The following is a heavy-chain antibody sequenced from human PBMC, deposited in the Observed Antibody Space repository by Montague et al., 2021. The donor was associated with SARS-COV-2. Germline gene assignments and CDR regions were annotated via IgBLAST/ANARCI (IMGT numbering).Heavy chain of an antibody. Sequence: PALVKPTQTLTLTCTFSGFSPSTSGMCVSWIRQPPGKALEWLARIDWDDDTYYSTSLKTRLTISKDTSKKQVVLTMTNMDPVDTATYYCAQTRVDTAVAFDIWGQGTMVAVSS. CDR2: IDWDDDT. V-gene: IGHV2-70*11. CDR1: GFSPSTSGMC. CDR3: AQTRVDTAVAFDI. D-gene: IGHD5-18*01. J-gene: IGHJ3*02.